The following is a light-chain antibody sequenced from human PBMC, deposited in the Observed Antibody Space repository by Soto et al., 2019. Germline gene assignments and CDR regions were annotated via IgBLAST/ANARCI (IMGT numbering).Light chain of an antibody. Sequence: EILMTQSPDTLSVSPGERVTLSCRASRTVSNRLTWHQHKPGQAPRLLISGASTGATGIPPRFRGSGSGTEFTLTVDTLQSEDIAIYYCQQYYHWPVAFGGVNKADSK. CDR1: RTVSNR. V-gene: IGKV3-15*01. CDR3: QQYYHWPVA. J-gene: IGKJ4*01. CDR2: GAS.